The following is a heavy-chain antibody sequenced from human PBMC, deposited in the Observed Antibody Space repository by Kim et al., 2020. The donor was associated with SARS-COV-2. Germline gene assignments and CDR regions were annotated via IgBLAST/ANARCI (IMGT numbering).Heavy chain of an antibody. Sequence: GGSLRLSCAASGFIFRSYAMSWVRQAPGKGLEWVSAISGSGGSTYYADSVKGRFTISRDNSKNTLYLQMDSLRAEDTARYYCAKSLVSYGSGTYYYGMDVWGQGTTVTVSS. CDR2: ISGSGGST. CDR3: AKSLVSYGSGTYYYGMDV. J-gene: IGHJ6*02. CDR1: GFIFRSYA. D-gene: IGHD3-10*01. V-gene: IGHV3-23*01.